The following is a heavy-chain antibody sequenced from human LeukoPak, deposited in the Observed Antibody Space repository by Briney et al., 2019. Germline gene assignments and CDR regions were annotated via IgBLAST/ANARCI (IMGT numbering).Heavy chain of an antibody. CDR2: ISGSGGST. CDR1: GFTFSSYE. Sequence: PGGSLRLSCAASGFTFSSYEMNWVRQAPGKGLEWVSAISGSGGSTYYADSVKGRFTISRDNSKNTLYLQMNSLRAEDTAVYYCAKDVRGHQLHPYFQHWGQGTLVTVSS. J-gene: IGHJ1*01. V-gene: IGHV3-23*01. CDR3: AKDVRGHQLHPYFQH. D-gene: IGHD2-2*01.